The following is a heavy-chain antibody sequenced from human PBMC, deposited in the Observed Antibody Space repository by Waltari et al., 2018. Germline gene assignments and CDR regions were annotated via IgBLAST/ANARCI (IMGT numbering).Heavy chain of an antibody. CDR1: GGSISSSSYY. D-gene: IGHD3-10*01. CDR2: IYYRVST. J-gene: IGHJ4*02. CDR3: AREAMVRGVIY. Sequence: QLQLQESGPGLVKPSETLSLTCTVSGGSISSSSYYWGWIRQPPGKGPGWIGSIYYRVSTYYHPPLKSRVTISVDTSKSQFSLKLSSVTAADTAVYYCAREAMVRGVIYWGQGTLVTVSS. V-gene: IGHV4-39*01.